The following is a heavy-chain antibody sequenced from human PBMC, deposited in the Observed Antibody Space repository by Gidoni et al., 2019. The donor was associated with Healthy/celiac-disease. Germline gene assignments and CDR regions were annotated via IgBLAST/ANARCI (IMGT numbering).Heavy chain of an antibody. CDR1: GFTFSSYG. Sequence: QVQLVESGGGVVQPGRSLGLSCEAAGFTFSSYGMHWVRQAPGKGLEWVAVISYDGSNKYYADSVKGRFTISRDNSKNTLYLQMNSLRAEDTAVYYCANCKGPIQIWFLWYWGQGTLVTVSS. CDR2: ISYDGSNK. CDR3: ANCKGPIQIWFLWY. J-gene: IGHJ4*02. V-gene: IGHV3-30*18. D-gene: IGHD5-18*01.